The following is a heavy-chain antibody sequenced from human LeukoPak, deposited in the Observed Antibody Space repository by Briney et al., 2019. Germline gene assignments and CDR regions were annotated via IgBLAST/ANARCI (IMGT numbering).Heavy chain of an antibody. CDR1: GFTFSSYG. CDR2: ISYDGSNK. CDR3: ARDLYQGIAAAGPFDP. D-gene: IGHD6-13*01. Sequence: GGSLRLSCAASGFTFSSYGMHWVRQAPGKGLEGVAVISYDGSNKYYADSVKGRFTISRGNSKNTLYLQMNSLRAEDTAVYYCARDLYQGIAAAGPFDPWGQGTLVTVSS. V-gene: IGHV3-30*03. J-gene: IGHJ5*02.